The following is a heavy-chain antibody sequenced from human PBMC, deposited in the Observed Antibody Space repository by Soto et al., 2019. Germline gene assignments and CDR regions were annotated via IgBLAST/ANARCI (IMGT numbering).Heavy chain of an antibody. CDR1: GFTFSSYS. CDR2: ISSSSRYI. D-gene: IGHD2-2*01. CDR3: ACRYRSSTSGPRYYYYGKCV. Sequence: EVHLVESWGGLVKPGGSLRLSCAASGFTFSSYSMNWVRQAPGKGLDWVSSISSSSRYIYYADSVKGRFTISRDNAKYSLYQQTNRRRGEDTAVYSCACRYRSSTSGPRYYYYGKCVWGQGPTVTVS. V-gene: IGHV3-21*01. J-gene: IGHJ6*02.